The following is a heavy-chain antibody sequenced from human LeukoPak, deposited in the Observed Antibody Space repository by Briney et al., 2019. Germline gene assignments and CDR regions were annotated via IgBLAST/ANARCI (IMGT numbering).Heavy chain of an antibody. Sequence: SETLSLTCTVSGGSISSSSYYWGWIRQPPGKGLEWIGEINHSGSTNYNPSLKSRVTISVDTSKNQFSLKLSSVTAADTAVYYCARRGRGDYFDYWGQGTLVTVSS. V-gene: IGHV4-39*07. CDR1: GGSISSSSYY. CDR2: INHSGST. J-gene: IGHJ4*02. CDR3: ARRGRGDYFDY. D-gene: IGHD3-3*01.